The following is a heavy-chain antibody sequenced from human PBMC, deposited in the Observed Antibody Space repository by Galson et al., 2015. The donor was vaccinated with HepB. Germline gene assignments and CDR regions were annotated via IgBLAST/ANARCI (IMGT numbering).Heavy chain of an antibody. J-gene: IGHJ4*02. CDR3: ARGPRVQGNTYFFDY. V-gene: IGHV1-8*01. CDR2: MNPYTDNT. CDR1: GYTFTRYE. D-gene: IGHD3-10*01. Sequence: SVKVSCKASGYTFTRYEVNWVRQATGQGLEWMGWMNPYTDNTAYAQNFQGRITMTGDTSIDTAYMTLSSLTSEDTAIYYCARGPRVQGNTYFFDYWGQGTLVTVSS.